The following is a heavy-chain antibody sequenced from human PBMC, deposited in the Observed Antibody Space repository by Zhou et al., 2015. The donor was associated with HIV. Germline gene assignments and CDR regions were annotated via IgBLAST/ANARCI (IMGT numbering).Heavy chain of an antibody. Sequence: QVQLVESGGGVVQPGRSLRLSCAASGFTFSSYGMHWVRQAPGEGLEWVALISYDGSNKYYADSVKGRFTISRGNSKNTLYLQINSLRAEDTGVYYCAKTRGTFYFDYWGQGTLVTVSS. J-gene: IGHJ4*02. CDR3: AKTRGTFYFDY. CDR2: ISYDGSNK. V-gene: IGHV3-30*18. CDR1: GFTFSSYG.